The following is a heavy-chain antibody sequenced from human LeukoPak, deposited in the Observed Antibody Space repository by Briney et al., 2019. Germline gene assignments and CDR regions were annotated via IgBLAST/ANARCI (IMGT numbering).Heavy chain of an antibody. V-gene: IGHV3-23*01. D-gene: IGHD3-3*01. CDR3: AKTSLSDASGHYYYMDV. CDR2: IFPSGGEI. CDR1: GFTFSTFA. J-gene: IGHJ6*03. Sequence: GSLRLSCAASGFTFSTFAMIWVRQPPGKGLEWVSSIFPSGGEIHYADSVRGRFTISRDNSQNTVSLQVNNLRTEDTALYYCAKTSLSDASGHYYYMDVWGKGTTVTVSS.